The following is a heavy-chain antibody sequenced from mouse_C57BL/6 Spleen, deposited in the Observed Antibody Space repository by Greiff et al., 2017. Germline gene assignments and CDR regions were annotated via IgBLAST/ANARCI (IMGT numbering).Heavy chain of an antibody. Sequence: EVKVVESEGGLVQPGSSMKLSCTASGFTFSDYYMAWVRQVPEKGLEWVANINYDGSSTYYLDSLKSRFIISRDNAKNILYLQMSSLKSEDTATYYCASGGWLLPFAYWGQGTLVTVSA. D-gene: IGHD2-3*01. CDR3: ASGGWLLPFAY. J-gene: IGHJ3*01. CDR1: GFTFSDYY. V-gene: IGHV5-16*01. CDR2: INYDGSST.